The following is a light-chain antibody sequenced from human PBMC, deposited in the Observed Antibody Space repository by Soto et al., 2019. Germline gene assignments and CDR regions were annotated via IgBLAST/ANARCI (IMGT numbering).Light chain of an antibody. Sequence: EIVLTQSPGTLSLSPGERATLSCRASQSVSNYLAWYQRKPGQAPRLLIYGASSMAPGIPDRFSGSGSGTDFTLTISRLEPEDFAVYYCHQYGGSPQTFGQGTKVEIK. J-gene: IGKJ1*01. V-gene: IGKV3-20*01. CDR1: QSVSNY. CDR3: HQYGGSPQT. CDR2: GAS.